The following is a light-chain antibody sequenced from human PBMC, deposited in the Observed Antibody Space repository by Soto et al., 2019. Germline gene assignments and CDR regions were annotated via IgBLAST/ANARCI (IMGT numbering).Light chain of an antibody. CDR3: QQYGAFSGT. J-gene: IGKJ1*01. CDR1: QSVTSY. V-gene: IGKV3-11*01. Sequence: ALSQSPATLTLSPTYIVTLSFRASQSVTSYLAWYQQKPGQAPKLLIYDASARAPGTPARFSGGGSGTDFTLTISNLEPDDFAIYYCQQYGAFSGTFGPGTKVDIK. CDR2: DAS.